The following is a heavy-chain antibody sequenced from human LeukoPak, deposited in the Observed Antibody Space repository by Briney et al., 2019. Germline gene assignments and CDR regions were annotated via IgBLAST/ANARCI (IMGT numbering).Heavy chain of an antibody. CDR3: TKTGGPWD. CDR2: IFREGTT. V-gene: IGHV3-66*01. Sequence: QPGGSLRLSCAASGSTVITSYMSWVRQAPGKGLEWVSVIFREGTTYYADSVKGRFTISRDNSKNTLYLQMNTLRAEDTAMYYCTKTGGPWDWGQGTLVTVSS. D-gene: IGHD7-27*01. CDR1: GSTVITSY. J-gene: IGHJ4*02.